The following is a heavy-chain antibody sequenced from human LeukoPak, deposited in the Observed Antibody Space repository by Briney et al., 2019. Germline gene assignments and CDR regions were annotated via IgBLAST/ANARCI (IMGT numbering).Heavy chain of an antibody. D-gene: IGHD3-16*01. Sequence: GGSLRLSCAASGFTFSTYAMSWVRQAPGKGLEWVSAITGSGANTYYADSVKGRFTISRDNSKNTLYLQMNSLRAEDTAVYYCATQAPLSSYDYYGMDVWGQGTTVTVSS. V-gene: IGHV3-23*01. CDR1: GFTFSTYA. CDR3: ATQAPLSSYDYYGMDV. J-gene: IGHJ6*02. CDR2: ITGSGANT.